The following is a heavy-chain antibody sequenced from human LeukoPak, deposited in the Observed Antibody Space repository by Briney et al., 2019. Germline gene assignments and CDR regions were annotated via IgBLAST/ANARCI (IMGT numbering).Heavy chain of an antibody. D-gene: IGHD3-10*01. V-gene: IGHV4-39*01. J-gene: IGHJ3*02. CDR2: IYYSGST. CDR3: ARQSGRYDAFDI. CDR1: GGSISSSSYY. Sequence: SETLSLACTVSGGSISSSSYYWGWIRQPPGKGLEWIGSIYYSGSTYYNPSLKSRVTISVDTSKNQFSLKLSSVTAADTAVYYCARQSGRYDAFDIWGQGTMVTVSS.